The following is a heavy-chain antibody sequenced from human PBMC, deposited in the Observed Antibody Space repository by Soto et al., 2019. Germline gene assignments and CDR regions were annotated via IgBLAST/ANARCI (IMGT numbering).Heavy chain of an antibody. V-gene: IGHV3-48*02. CDR1: GFTFSNYN. D-gene: IGHD6-19*01. Sequence: GGSLRLSCAASGFTFSNYNMNWVRQTPGKGLEWVSYITYSSTTISYADSVNGRFTISRDNAKNSLYLQMNSLRDEDTAVYYCARAGLAPFDYWGQGTLVPVSS. CDR3: ARAGLAPFDY. CDR2: ITYSSTTI. J-gene: IGHJ4*02.